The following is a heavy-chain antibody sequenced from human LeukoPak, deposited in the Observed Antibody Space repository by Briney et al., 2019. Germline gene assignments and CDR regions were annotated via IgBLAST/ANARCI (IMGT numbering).Heavy chain of an antibody. CDR3: ASKLAVDYYYYGMDV. Sequence: GASVKVPCKASGGTFSSYAISWVRQAPGQGLEWMGGIIPIFGTANYAQKFQGRVTITADESTSTAYMELSSLRSEDTAVYYCASKLAVDYYYYGMDVWGKGTTVTVSS. CDR2: IIPIFGTA. V-gene: IGHV1-69*13. D-gene: IGHD6-19*01. J-gene: IGHJ6*04. CDR1: GGTFSSYA.